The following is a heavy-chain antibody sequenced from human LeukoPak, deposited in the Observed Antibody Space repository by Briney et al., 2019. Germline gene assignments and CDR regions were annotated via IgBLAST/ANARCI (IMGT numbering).Heavy chain of an antibody. V-gene: IGHV4-59*08. D-gene: IGHD6-13*01. CDR1: GDSISSYY. CDR2: IYYSGST. J-gene: IGHJ4*02. Sequence: SETLSLTCSVPGDSISSYYWSWIRQPPGKGLEWIGYIYYSGSTNYNPSLKSRVTISVDTSKNQFSLRLSSMTAADTAVYYCARRGQGGYSSTWYFDYWGQGTLVTVSS. CDR3: ARRGQGGYSSTWYFDY.